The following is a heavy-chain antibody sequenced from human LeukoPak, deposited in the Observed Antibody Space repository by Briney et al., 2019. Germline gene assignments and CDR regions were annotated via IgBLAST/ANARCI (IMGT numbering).Heavy chain of an antibody. Sequence: GGSLRLSCAASGFTFSSYSMNWVRQAPGKGLEWVSSISSSSSYIYYADSVKGRFTISRDNAKNSLYLQMNSLRAEDTSVYYCARDRTGYWVSWGQGTLVTVSS. D-gene: IGHD3/OR15-3a*01. J-gene: IGHJ5*02. V-gene: IGHV3-21*01. CDR3: ARDRTGYWVS. CDR1: GFTFSSYS. CDR2: ISSSSSYI.